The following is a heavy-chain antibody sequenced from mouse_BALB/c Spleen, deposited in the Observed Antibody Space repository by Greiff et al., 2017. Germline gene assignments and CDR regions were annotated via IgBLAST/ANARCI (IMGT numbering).Heavy chain of an antibody. CDR3: ARDWGLLRPYYYAMDY. D-gene: IGHD2-3*01. J-gene: IGHJ4*01. CDR2: ISDGGSYT. CDR1: GFTFSDYY. Sequence: EVQGVESGGGLVKPGGSLKLSCAASGFTFSDYYMYWVRQTPEKRLEWVATISDGGSYTYYPDSVKGRFTISRDNAKNNLYLQMSSLKSEDTAMYYCARDWGLLRPYYYAMDYWGQGTSVTVSS. V-gene: IGHV5-4*02.